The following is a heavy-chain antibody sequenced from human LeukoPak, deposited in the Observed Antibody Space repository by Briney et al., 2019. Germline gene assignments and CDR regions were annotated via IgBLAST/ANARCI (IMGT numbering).Heavy chain of an antibody. J-gene: IGHJ6*03. CDR3: ARGPLIVVVPAAPTDYYYYYYMDV. CDR2: IIPIFGTA. Sequence: ASVKVSCKASGGTFSSYAISWVRQAPGQGLEWMGGIIPIFGTANYAQKFQGRVTIITDESTSTAYMELSSLRSEDTAVYYCARGPLIVVVPAAPTDYYYYYYMDVWGKGTTVTVSS. D-gene: IGHD2-2*01. CDR1: GGTFSSYA. V-gene: IGHV1-69*05.